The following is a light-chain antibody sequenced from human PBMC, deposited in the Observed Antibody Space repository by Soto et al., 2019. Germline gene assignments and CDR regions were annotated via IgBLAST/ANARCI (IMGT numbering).Light chain of an antibody. J-gene: IGKJ1*01. CDR2: GAS. CDR1: QSVRSSY. V-gene: IGKV3D-7*01. Sequence: EIVMTQSPATLSLSPGERATLFCRASQSVRSSYLSWYQQKPGQAPRLVIYGASIRATGIPARFSGSGSGTAFTLTIIRLQSEDFAVYYCQQYYNSPWTFGQGTKVDIK. CDR3: QQYYNSPWT.